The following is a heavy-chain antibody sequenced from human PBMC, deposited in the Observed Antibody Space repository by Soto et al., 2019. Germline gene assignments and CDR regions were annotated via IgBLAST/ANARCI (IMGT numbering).Heavy chain of an antibody. CDR1: GFTFSSYG. Sequence: PGGSLRLSCAASGFTFSSYGMHWVRQAPGKGLEWVAVIWYDGSNRNYADSVKGRFTISRDNSKKMVFLQMNSLRVEDTAVYYCAAGDRSGGSCFSLDPWGQGTLVTVSS. CDR3: AAGDRSGGSCFSLDP. V-gene: IGHV3-33*08. J-gene: IGHJ5*02. CDR2: IWYDGSNR. D-gene: IGHD2-15*01.